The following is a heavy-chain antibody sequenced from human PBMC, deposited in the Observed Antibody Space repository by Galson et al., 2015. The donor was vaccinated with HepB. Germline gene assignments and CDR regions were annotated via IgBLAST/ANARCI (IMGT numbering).Heavy chain of an antibody. J-gene: IGHJ4*02. CDR1: GFTFSGSA. CDR2: IRSKANSYAT. D-gene: IGHD2-15*01. Sequence: SLRLSCAASGFTFSGSAMHWVRQASGKGLEWVGRIRSKANSYATAYAASVKGRFTIFRDDSKNTAYLQMNSLKTEDTAVYYCTRHIGSYGDYWGQGTLVTVSS. CDR3: TRHIGSYGDY. V-gene: IGHV3-73*01.